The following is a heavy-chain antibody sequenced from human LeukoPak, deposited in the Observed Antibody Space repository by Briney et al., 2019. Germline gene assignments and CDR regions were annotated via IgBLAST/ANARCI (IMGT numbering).Heavy chain of an antibody. Sequence: GESLKISGKGSGYSFTSYCIGWVRQMPGKGLEWMGIIYPGDSDTRYSPSFQGQVTISSDKSITTAYLQWSSLKASDTAMYYCARWAGIISNWFDPWGQGTLVTVSS. V-gene: IGHV5-51*01. CDR2: IYPGDSDT. J-gene: IGHJ5*02. D-gene: IGHD3-10*01. CDR1: GYSFTSYC. CDR3: ARWAGIISNWFDP.